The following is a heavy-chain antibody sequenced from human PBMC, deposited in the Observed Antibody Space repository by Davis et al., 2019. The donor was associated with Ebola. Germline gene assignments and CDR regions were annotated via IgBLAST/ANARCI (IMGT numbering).Heavy chain of an antibody. Sequence: ASVKVSCKASGYTFTSYGISWVRQAPGQGLEWMGWISAYNGNTNYAQKLQGRVTMTTDTSTSTAYMELRSLRSDDTAVYYCARGPEYCSGGSCYLLYYYGMDVWGQGTTVTVSS. CDR2: ISAYNGNT. J-gene: IGHJ6*02. V-gene: IGHV1-18*01. D-gene: IGHD2-15*01. CDR3: ARGPEYCSGGSCYLLYYYGMDV. CDR1: GYTFTSYG.